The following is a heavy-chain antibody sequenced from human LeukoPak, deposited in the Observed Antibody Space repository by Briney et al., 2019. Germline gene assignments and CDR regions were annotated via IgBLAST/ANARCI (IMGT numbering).Heavy chain of an antibody. J-gene: IGHJ6*03. CDR2: MYTSGST. D-gene: IGHD1-14*01. V-gene: IGHV4-4*07. CDR1: AGSISSHY. CDR3: ARETREPYYYYYYMDV. Sequence: PSETLFLTCTVSAGSISSHYWSWIRQPAGKGLEWIGRMYTSGSTSYNPSLKSRVTMSVDTSKNQFSLKLSSVTAADTAVYYCARETREPYYYYYYMDVWGKGTTVTVSS.